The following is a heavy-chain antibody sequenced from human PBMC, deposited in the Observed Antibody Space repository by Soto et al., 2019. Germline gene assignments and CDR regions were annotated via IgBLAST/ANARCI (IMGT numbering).Heavy chain of an antibody. J-gene: IGHJ4*02. Sequence: TGGSLRLSCAASGFTFSSYSMNWVRQAPGKGLEWVSSISSSSSYIYYADSVKGRFTISRDNAKNSLYLQMNSLRAEDTAVYYCASHYYGDYGIDYWGQGTLVTVSS. CDR2: ISSSSSYI. V-gene: IGHV3-21*01. CDR3: ASHYYGDYGIDY. CDR1: GFTFSSYS. D-gene: IGHD4-17*01.